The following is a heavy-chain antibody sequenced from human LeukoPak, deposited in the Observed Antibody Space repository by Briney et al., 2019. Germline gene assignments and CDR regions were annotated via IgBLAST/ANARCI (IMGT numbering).Heavy chain of an antibody. V-gene: IGHV3-7*01. D-gene: IGHD3-16*01. CDR2: IKQDGSEK. CDR1: GFTLSSYW. J-gene: IGHJ4*02. Sequence: GGSLRLSCAASGFTLSSYWMIWVRPAPGKGLEWVANIKQDGSEKYYVDSVKGRFTISRDNAKNSLYLQMNSLRAEDTAVYYCARSWRGGGLNSWGQGTLVTVSS. CDR3: ARSWRGGGLNS.